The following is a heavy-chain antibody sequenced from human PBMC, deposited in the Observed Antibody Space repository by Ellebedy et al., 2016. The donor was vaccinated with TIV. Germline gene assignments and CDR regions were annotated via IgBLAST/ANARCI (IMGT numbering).Heavy chain of an antibody. J-gene: IGHJ4*02. CDR2: LYPDGRP. CDR1: GFSISSDY. CDR3: AGASLYNRGDH. V-gene: IGHV3-53*01. D-gene: IGHD1-1*01. Sequence: GGSLRLXCAAYGFSISSDYVNWIRVAPGKGLEWVSILYPDGRPFYAGSVKGRFTISRDNSKNTLSLQMDSLRVEDTAVYFCAGASLYNRGDHWGQGTLVTVSA.